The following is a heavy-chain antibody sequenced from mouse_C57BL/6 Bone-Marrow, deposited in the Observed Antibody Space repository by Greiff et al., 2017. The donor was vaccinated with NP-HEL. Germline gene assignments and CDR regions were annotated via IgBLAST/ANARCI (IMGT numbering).Heavy chain of an antibody. CDR1: GYTFTEYT. J-gene: IGHJ4*01. V-gene: IGHV1-62-2*01. CDR3: ARDEVGPPGYYGSIAMGD. D-gene: IGHD1-1*01. Sequence: QVQLQQSGAELVKPGASVKLSCKASGYTFTEYTIHWVKQRSGPGLEWIGWFYPGSGSIKYNEKFKDKATLTADKSSSTVYMELSRLTSEDSAVYVCARDEVGPPGYYGSIAMGDWGQGPSVTVSS. CDR2: FYPGSGSI.